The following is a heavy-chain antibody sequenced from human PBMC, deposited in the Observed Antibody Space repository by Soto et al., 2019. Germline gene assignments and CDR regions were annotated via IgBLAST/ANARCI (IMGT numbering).Heavy chain of an antibody. D-gene: IGHD2-2*02. CDR3: ARVKVPAAILGAFDL. CDR2: INPFKGDT. Sequence: QVQLVQSGAEMKKPGGSVKVSCKASGYTFSTYGITWVRQAPGQGLDWMGWINPFKGDTNSAARFQDRVTMTTDTSTRTAYMELRSLRSDDTAVYYCARVKVPAAILGAFDLWGQGTLVTVSS. J-gene: IGHJ3*01. V-gene: IGHV1-18*01. CDR1: GYTFSTYG.